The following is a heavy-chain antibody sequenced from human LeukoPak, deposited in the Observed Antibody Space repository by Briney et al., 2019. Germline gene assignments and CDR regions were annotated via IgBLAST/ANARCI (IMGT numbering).Heavy chain of an antibody. CDR3: TRDLMDYDVSNGLHHYYMDV. Sequence: GGSLRLSCAASGFTFSSYSMNWVRQAPGKGLEWVSSISSSSSYIYYADSVKGRFTISRDNAKNTLYLQMNTLRVEDTAVYYCTRDLMDYDVSNGLHHYYMDVWGQGTTVTVSS. J-gene: IGHJ6*02. CDR2: ISSSSSYI. D-gene: IGHD3-3*01. CDR1: GFTFSSYS. V-gene: IGHV3-21*03.